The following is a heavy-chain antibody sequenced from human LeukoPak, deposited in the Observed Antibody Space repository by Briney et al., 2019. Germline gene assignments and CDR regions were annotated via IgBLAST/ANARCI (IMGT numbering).Heavy chain of an antibody. Sequence: MASETLSLTCTVSGGSISSYYWSWIRQPPGKGLEWIGYIYYSGSTNYNPSLKSRVTISVDTSKNQFPLKLSSVTAADTAVYYCARGGYYDSSGSLDYWGQGTLVTVSS. V-gene: IGHV4-59*01. CDR1: GGSISSYY. J-gene: IGHJ4*02. CDR3: ARGGYYDSSGSLDY. D-gene: IGHD3-22*01. CDR2: IYYSGST.